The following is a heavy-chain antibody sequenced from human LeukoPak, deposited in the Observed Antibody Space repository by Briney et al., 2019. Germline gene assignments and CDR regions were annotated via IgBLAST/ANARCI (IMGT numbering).Heavy chain of an antibody. D-gene: IGHD3-10*01. CDR1: GGSFSGYY. J-gene: IGHJ4*02. CDR2: IYHSGST. V-gene: IGHV4-34*01. Sequence: SETLSLTCAVYGGSFSGYYWSWIRQPPGKGLEWIGEIYHSGSTNYNPSLKSRVTISVDKSKNQFSLKLSSVTAADTAVYYCASDLYGSGPRGYWGQGTLVTVSS. CDR3: ASDLYGSGPRGY.